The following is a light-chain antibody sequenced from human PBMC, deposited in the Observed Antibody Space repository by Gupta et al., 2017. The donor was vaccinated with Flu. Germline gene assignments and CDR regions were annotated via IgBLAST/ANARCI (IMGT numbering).Light chain of an antibody. J-gene: IGLJ3*02. CDR3: TSYTFTSTWV. CDR2: DVS. CDR1: SSDIGGYNY. V-gene: IGLV2-14*01. Sequence: QSALAQPPPVSGSPGQSITISCTGTSSDIGGYNYVSWYQQHPGKAPKLMIYDVSTRPSGVSTRFSGSKSGNTASLTISGLQPEDEADYYCTSYTFTSTWVFGGGTKLTVL.